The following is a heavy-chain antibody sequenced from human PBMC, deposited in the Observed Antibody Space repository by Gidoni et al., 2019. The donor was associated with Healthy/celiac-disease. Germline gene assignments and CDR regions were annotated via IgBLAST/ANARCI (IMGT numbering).Heavy chain of an antibody. CDR1: GFTFSDYY. Sequence: QVQLVDSGGGLVKPGGSLRLSGAASGFTFSDYYMSWIRHAPGTGLECVSYISSSGSTIYCADSVKGRFAISRDNAKNSLYLQMNSLRAEDTAVYYCAKSLDRGTDAFDIWGQRTMVTVSS. D-gene: IGHD3-3*01. CDR3: AKSLDRGTDAFDI. CDR2: ISSSGSTI. J-gene: IGHJ3*02. V-gene: IGHV3-11*01.